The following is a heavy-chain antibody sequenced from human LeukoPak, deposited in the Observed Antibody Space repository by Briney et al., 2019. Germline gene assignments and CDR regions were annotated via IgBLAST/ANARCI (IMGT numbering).Heavy chain of an antibody. CDR1: GYTFTYYN. V-gene: IGHV1-2*02. J-gene: IGHJ4*02. Sequence: ASVKVSCKASGYTFTYYNIHWVRQAPGQGLELMGWISPNSGGTNYAQKFQGRVTMTRDTSITTAYMELSRLRSDDTAMYYCTVWFGELTHWGQGTPVTVSS. CDR3: TVWFGELTH. CDR2: ISPNSGGT. D-gene: IGHD3-10*01.